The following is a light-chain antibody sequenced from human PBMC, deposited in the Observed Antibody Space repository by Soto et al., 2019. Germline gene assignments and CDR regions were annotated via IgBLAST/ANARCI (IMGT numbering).Light chain of an antibody. CDR2: YAS. V-gene: IGKV3-15*01. CDR3: QQYNSWPPLT. J-gene: IGKJ5*01. CDR1: QSISNN. Sequence: EIMMTQSPAILSVSPGERATLSCRASQSISNNLAWYQQKPGQVPRLLIYYASTRATGVPARFSGSGSGTDFTLTISSLQSEDLAVYYCQQYNSWPPLTFGQGTRLEIK.